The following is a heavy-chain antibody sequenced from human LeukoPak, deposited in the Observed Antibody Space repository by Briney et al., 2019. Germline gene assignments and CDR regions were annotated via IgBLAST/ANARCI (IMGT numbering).Heavy chain of an antibody. CDR2: IKQDESEK. Sequence: PGGSLRLSCAASGFTFSDYWMAWVRQAPGKGLEWVANIKQDESEKYYVDSVKGRFAISRDNAKNSLYLQMNSLRAEDTAVYYCATGRGLDIWGQGTMVTVSS. J-gene: IGHJ3*02. V-gene: IGHV3-7*05. CDR3: ATGRGLDI. CDR1: GFTFSDYW.